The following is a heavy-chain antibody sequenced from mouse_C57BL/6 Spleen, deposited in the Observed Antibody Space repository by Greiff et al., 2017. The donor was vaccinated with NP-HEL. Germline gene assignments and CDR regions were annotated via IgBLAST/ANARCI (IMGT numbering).Heavy chain of an antibody. V-gene: IGHV3-6*01. Sequence: EVKLVESGPGLVKPSQSLSLTCSVTGYSITSGYYWNWIRQFPGNKLEWMGYISYDGSNNYNPSLKNRISITRDTSKNQFFLKLNSVTTEDTATYYCARGLPEGYYAMDYWGQGTSVTVSS. CDR3: ARGLPEGYYAMDY. CDR1: GYSITSGYY. J-gene: IGHJ4*01. CDR2: ISYDGSN.